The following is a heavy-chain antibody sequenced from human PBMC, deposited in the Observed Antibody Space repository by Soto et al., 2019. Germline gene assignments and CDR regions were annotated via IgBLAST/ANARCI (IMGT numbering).Heavy chain of an antibody. CDR1: GYTFTSYG. J-gene: IGHJ4*02. CDR3: ARDHCSSTSCHRGVDY. CDR2: ISAYNGNT. V-gene: IGHV1-18*04. D-gene: IGHD2-2*01. Sequence: ASVKVSCEASGYTFTSYGISWVRQAPGQGLEWMGWISAYNGNTNYAQKLQGRVTMTTDTSTSTAYMELRSLRSDDTAVYYCARDHCSSTSCHRGVDYWGQGTLVTVSS.